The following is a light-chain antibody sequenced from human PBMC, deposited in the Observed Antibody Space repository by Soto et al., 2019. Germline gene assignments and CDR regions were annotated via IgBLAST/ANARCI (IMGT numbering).Light chain of an antibody. CDR3: PQLNSYPLT. Sequence: IQLTQSPSSLSASVGDRVTITCRASQGISSYLAWYQQKPGKAPKLLIYAASTLQSGVPSRFRGSGSGTDFTLTISSLQPEEFATYYCPQLNSYPLTFGPGTKVDIK. J-gene: IGKJ3*01. V-gene: IGKV1-9*01. CDR2: AAS. CDR1: QGISSY.